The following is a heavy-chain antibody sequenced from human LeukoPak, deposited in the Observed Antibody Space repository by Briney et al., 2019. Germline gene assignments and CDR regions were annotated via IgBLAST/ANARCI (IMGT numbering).Heavy chain of an antibody. CDR2: IIPIFGTA. D-gene: IGHD3-22*01. V-gene: IGHV1-69*13. CDR3: ARTYYYDSSGYSNWFDP. Sequence: SVKVSCKASGGTFSSYAISWVRQAPGQGLEWMGGIIPIFGTANYAQKFQGRVTITADESTSTAYMELSSLRSGDTAVYYCARTYYYDSSGYSNWFDPWGQGTLVTVSS. J-gene: IGHJ5*02. CDR1: GGTFSSYA.